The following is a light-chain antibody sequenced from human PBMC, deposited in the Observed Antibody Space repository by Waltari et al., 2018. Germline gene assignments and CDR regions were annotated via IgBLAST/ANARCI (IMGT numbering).Light chain of an antibody. CDR2: EDT. CDR1: AMPNKS. J-gene: IGLJ1*01. CDR3: YSTDSSAYV. Sequence: SYELTQPPSVSVYPGQTARITRSGDAMPNKSASWYQQRSGQAPVLVIYEDTKRPSGIPERFSGSISGTLATLTISGAQVDDEADYYCYSTDSSAYVFGTGTKVTVL. V-gene: IGLV3-10*01.